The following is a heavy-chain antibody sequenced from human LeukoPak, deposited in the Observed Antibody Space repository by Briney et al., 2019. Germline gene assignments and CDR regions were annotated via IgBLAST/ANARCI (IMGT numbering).Heavy chain of an antibody. CDR2: ISSSSSYI. CDR3: ARGLYDFWSGYSPFDY. CDR1: GFTFSSYS. J-gene: IGHJ4*02. D-gene: IGHD3-3*01. Sequence: GGSLRLSCAASGFTFSSYSVNWVRQAPGKGLEWVSSISSSSSYIYYADSVKGRFTISRDNAKNSLYLQMNSLRAEDTAVYYCARGLYDFWSGYSPFDYWGQGTLVTVSS. V-gene: IGHV3-21*01.